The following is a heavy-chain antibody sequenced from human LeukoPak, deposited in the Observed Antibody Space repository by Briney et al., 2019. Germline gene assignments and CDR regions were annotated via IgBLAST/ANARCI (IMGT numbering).Heavy chain of an antibody. CDR2: ISAYNDNT. CDR1: GYTFTRYG. CDR3: VRDRVVVAPAEIPGDYYNGMDV. Sequence: GASVKVSCKASGYTFTRYGISWVRQAPGQGLEWMGWISAYNDNTKTAQKFQGRVTMTTDTSTSTAYMEVRSLRSDDTAVYYCVRDRVVVAPAEIPGDYYNGMDVWGQGTTVIVSS. V-gene: IGHV1-18*01. J-gene: IGHJ6*02. D-gene: IGHD2-2*01.